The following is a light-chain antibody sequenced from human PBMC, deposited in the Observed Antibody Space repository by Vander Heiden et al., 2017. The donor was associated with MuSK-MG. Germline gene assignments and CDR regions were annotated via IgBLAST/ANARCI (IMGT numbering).Light chain of an antibody. Sequence: DIQMTQSSSTLSASVGDRVTITCRASQSIRSSLAWYQQKPEKTPKLLIYKASTLESGVPSRFSGSGFGTEFTLTISSLQPDDFATYYCQENYTYWTFGQGTKVDIK. V-gene: IGKV1-5*03. CDR2: KAS. J-gene: IGKJ2*01. CDR1: QSIRSS. CDR3: QENYTYWT.